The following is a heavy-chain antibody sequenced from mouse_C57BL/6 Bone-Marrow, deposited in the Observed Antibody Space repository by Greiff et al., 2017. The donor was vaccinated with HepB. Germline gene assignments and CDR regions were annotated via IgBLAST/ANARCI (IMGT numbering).Heavy chain of an antibody. Sequence: QVQLQQSGAELVRPGTSVKMSCKASGYTFTNYWIGWAKQRPGHGLEWIGDIYPGGGYTNYNEKFKGKATLTADKSSSTAYMQVSSLTSEDSAIYYCARSGDYDSGFDYWGQGTTLTVSS. V-gene: IGHV1-63*01. CDR2: IYPGGGYT. J-gene: IGHJ2*01. D-gene: IGHD2-4*01. CDR1: GYTFTNYW. CDR3: ARSGDYDSGFDY.